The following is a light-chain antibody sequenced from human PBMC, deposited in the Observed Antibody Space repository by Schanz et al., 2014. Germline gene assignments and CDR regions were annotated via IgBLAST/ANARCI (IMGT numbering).Light chain of an antibody. Sequence: EIVLTQSPGTVSLSPGERATLSCRASQSVSNYLAWYQQKPGQAPRLLIYDASNRATGVAARFSGSGSGTDFTLTISSLEPEDFAVYYCQQRSSWPPSFGGGTKVEIK. CDR2: DAS. J-gene: IGKJ4*01. CDR3: QQRSSWPPS. CDR1: QSVSNY. V-gene: IGKV3-11*01.